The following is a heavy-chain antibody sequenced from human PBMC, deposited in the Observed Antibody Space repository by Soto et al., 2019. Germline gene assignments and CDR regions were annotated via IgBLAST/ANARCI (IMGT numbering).Heavy chain of an antibody. CDR1: GFTFSSYG. Sequence: QVQLVESGGGVVQPGRSLRLSCAASGFTFSSYGMHWVRQAPGEGLEWVAVIWYDGSNKYYADSVKGRFTISRDNSKNTLYLQMNSLRAEDTAVYYCARESITMVRGVDYWGQGTLVTVSS. V-gene: IGHV3-33*01. CDR3: ARESITMVRGVDY. CDR2: IWYDGSNK. J-gene: IGHJ4*02. D-gene: IGHD3-10*01.